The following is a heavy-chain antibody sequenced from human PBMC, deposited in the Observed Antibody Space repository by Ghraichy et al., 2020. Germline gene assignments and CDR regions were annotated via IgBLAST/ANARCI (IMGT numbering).Heavy chain of an antibody. J-gene: IGHJ5*02. CDR3: ARLARDYDFWSGYLPVNWFDP. V-gene: IGHV4-39*07. CDR2: IYYSGST. D-gene: IGHD3-3*01. CDR1: GGSISSSSYY. Sequence: ETLSLTCTVSGGSISSSSYYWGWIRQPPGKGLEWIGSIYYSGSTYYNPSLKSRVTISVDTSKNQFSLKLSSVTAADTAVYYCARLARDYDFWSGYLPVNWFDPGAREPWSPSPQ.